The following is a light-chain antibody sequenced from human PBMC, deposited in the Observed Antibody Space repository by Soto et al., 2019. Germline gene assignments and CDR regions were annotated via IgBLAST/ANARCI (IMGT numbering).Light chain of an antibody. V-gene: IGLV8-61*01. CDR2: NTN. J-gene: IGLJ3*02. Sequence: QTVVTQEPSFSVSPGGTVTLTCGLSSGSVSTGYYPSWYQQTPGQPPRTLIYNTNTRSSGVPDRFSGSILGSRAALTITGAQADDESDYYCVLYMGGGISVFGGGTKVTVL. CDR1: SGSVSTGYY. CDR3: VLYMGGGISV.